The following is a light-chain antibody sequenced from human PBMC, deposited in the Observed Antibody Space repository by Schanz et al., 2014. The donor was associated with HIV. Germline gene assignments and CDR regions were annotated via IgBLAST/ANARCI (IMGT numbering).Light chain of an antibody. V-gene: IGKV1-5*03. J-gene: IGKJ2*01. CDR2: KAS. CDR3: QQYNDNSSI. CDR1: QSISNW. Sequence: DIQLTQSPSSLSASVGDKVTITCRASQSISNWLAWYQQKPGRAPKLLIYKASNLATGVPSRFSGSGSGTEFTLTISSLQPDDFATYYCQQYNDNSSIFGQGTKLEFK.